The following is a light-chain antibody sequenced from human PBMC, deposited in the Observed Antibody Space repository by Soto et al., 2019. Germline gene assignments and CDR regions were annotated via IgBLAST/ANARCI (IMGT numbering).Light chain of an antibody. CDR1: QSISFY. CDR3: QQSYNMHRT. CDR2: TAS. J-gene: IGKJ1*01. Sequence: DIQMTHSPSSLSASVGDRVTISCRASQSISFYLNWYRQKPGKAPKLLIYTASNVQSGVPSRISGSGSGKDFTLTISSLQPEDFATYYCQQSYNMHRTIGQWSKVEIX. V-gene: IGKV1-39*01.